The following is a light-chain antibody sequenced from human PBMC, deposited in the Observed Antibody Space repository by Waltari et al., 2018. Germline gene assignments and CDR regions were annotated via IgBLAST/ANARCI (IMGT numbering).Light chain of an antibody. CDR3: QSANSSGTSYV. Sequence: SYELTQPPSVSVSPGQTARITCSGDALPKQYTYWYQQKPGQAPVLVINKDSERPSGSPERFSGYSSGTTVTLTISGVQAEDEADYYCQSANSSGTSYVFGTGTKVTVL. CDR1: ALPKQY. CDR2: KDS. J-gene: IGLJ1*01. V-gene: IGLV3-25*03.